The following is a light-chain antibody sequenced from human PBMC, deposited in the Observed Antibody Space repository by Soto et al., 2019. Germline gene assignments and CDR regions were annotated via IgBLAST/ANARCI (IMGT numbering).Light chain of an antibody. V-gene: IGLV1-44*01. Sequence: QSVLTQSPPASGTPGQRVTISCSGSSSNIGSNPVNWYQQLPGTAPKLLIYSNNQRPSGVPDRFSGSKSGTSASLAITGLQSEDEADYFCAAWDDSLYSPVFGGGTKVTVL. CDR2: SNN. J-gene: IGLJ2*01. CDR1: SSNIGSNP. CDR3: AAWDDSLYSPV.